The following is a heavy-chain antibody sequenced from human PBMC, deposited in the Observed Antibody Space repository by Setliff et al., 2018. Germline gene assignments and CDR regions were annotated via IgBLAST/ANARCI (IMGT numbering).Heavy chain of an antibody. CDR3: ARTGTYRYFDY. J-gene: IGHJ4*02. CDR2: IHYSGNT. V-gene: IGHV4-39*01. Sequence: SETLSLTCTVSGFSINSGTHFWGWIRQPPGKGLEWIWRIHYSGNTYYNASLKSRVIISVDTAQNQFSLSLSSVTAADTAVYYCARTGTYRYFDYWGQGTRVTVSS. D-gene: IGHD1-1*01. CDR1: GFSINSGTHF.